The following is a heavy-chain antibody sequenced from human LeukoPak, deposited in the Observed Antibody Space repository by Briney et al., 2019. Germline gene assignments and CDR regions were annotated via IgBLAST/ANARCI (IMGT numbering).Heavy chain of an antibody. CDR2: IYYSGST. V-gene: IGHV4-59*01. CDR3: ARGNPMITFGGVIVIFDY. CDR1: GGSISSYY. D-gene: IGHD3-16*02. J-gene: IGHJ4*02. Sequence: SETLSLTCTVSGGSISSYYWSWIRQPPGQGLEWIGYIYYSGSTNYNPSLKSRVTISVDTSKNQFSLKLSSVTAADTAVYYCARGNPMITFGGVIVIFDYWGQGTLVTVSS.